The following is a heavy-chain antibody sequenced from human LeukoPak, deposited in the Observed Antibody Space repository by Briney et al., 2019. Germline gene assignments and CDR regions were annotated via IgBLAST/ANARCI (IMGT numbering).Heavy chain of an antibody. J-gene: IGHJ6*02. CDR3: ARDYCGMAGMDV. CDR1: GGSISSGGYY. D-gene: IGHD1-26*01. CDR2: IYYSGST. Sequence: SETLSLTCTVSGGSISSGGYYWSWIRQHPGKGLEWIGYIYYSGSTYCNPSLKSRVTISVDTSKNQFSLKLSSVTAADTAVYYCARDYCGMAGMDVWGQGTTVTVSS. V-gene: IGHV4-31*03.